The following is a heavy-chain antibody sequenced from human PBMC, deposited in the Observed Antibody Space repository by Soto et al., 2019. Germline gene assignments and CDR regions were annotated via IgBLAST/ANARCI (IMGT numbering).Heavy chain of an antibody. CDR2: INHSGST. CDR3: ASGGVTGRVLSTGYYMDV. J-gene: IGHJ6*03. Sequence: PSETLSLTCAVYGGSFSGYYWSWIRQPPGKGLEWIGEINHSGSTNYNPSLKSRVTISVDTSKNQFSLKLSSVTAADTAVYYCASGGVTGRVLSTGYYMDVWGKGTTVTVSS. D-gene: IGHD1-20*01. V-gene: IGHV4-34*01. CDR1: GGSFSGYY.